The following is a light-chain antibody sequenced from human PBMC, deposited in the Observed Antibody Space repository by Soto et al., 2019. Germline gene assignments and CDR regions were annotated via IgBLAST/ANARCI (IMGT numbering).Light chain of an antibody. CDR1: QSVGSN. CDR3: QHYNNRPRT. V-gene: IGKV3-15*01. Sequence: EIVMTQSPATLSVSPGEGATLSCRASQSVGSNLAWYQQKPGQAPRLLNYGASTRAAGIPARFSGSGSGKVFPLTISRLQSEYVAVYYCQHYNNRPRTFGGGTMVEIK. CDR2: GAS. J-gene: IGKJ4*01.